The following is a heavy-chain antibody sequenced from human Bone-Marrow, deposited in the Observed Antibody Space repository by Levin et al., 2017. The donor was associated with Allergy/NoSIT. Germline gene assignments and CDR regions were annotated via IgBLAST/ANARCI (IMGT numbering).Heavy chain of an antibody. CDR3: AKGTDSSGWYDLSFDY. CDR1: GFTFSSYA. V-gene: IGHV3-23*01. Sequence: LSLTCAASGFTFSSYAMSWVRQAPGKGLEWVSAISGSGGSTYYADSVKGRFTISRDNSKNTLYLQMNSLRAEDTAVYYCAKGTDSSGWYDLSFDYWGQGTLVTVSS. J-gene: IGHJ4*02. D-gene: IGHD6-19*01. CDR2: ISGSGGST.